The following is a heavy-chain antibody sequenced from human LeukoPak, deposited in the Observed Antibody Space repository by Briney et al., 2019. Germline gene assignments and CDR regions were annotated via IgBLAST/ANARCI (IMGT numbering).Heavy chain of an antibody. CDR3: ARDVGGYFGY. Sequence: GGSLRLSCAASGLTFSSYGMHWVRHAPGKGLEWVTFIRYDESNKYYADSVKGRFTISRDNAKNSLYLQMNSLRAEDTAVYYCARDVGGYFGYWGQGTLVTVSS. D-gene: IGHD1-26*01. CDR1: GLTFSSYG. CDR2: IRYDESNK. J-gene: IGHJ4*02. V-gene: IGHV3-30*02.